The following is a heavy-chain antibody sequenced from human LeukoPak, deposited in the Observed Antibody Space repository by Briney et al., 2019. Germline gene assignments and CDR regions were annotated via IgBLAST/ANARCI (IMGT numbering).Heavy chain of an antibody. V-gene: IGHV1-69*04. J-gene: IGHJ4*02. CDR1: GGTLSSYA. D-gene: IGHD5-24*01. CDR3: ASGGRWLQRFDY. CDR2: IIPILGIA. Sequence: RGASVKVSCKASGGTLSSYAISWVRQAPGQGLEWMGRIIPILGIANYAQKFQGGVTITADKSTSTAYMELSSLRSEDTAVYYCASGGRWLQRFDYWGQGTLVTVSS.